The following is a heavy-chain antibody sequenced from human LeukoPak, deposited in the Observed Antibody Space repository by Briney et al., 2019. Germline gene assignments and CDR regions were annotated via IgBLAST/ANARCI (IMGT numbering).Heavy chain of an antibody. Sequence: GGSLRLSCAASGFTFSSYGMHWVRQAPGKGLEWVAVISYDGSNKYYADSVKGRFTISRDNSKNTLYLQMNSLRAEDTAVYYCALQYYYDSSGYPDYWGQGTLVTVSS. CDR3: ALQYYYDSSGYPDY. V-gene: IGHV3-30*03. CDR1: GFTFSSYG. CDR2: ISYDGSNK. D-gene: IGHD3-22*01. J-gene: IGHJ4*02.